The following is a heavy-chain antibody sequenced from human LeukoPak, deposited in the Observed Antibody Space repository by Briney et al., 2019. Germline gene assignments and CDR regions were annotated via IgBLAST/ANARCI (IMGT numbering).Heavy chain of an antibody. CDR3: AKTTRIVVVPAANWFDP. CDR2: ISGSGGST. Sequence: PGGSLRLSCAASGFTFSSYAMSWVRQAPGKGLEWVSAISGSGGSTYYADSVKGRFTFSRDNSKNTLYLQMNSLRAEDTAVYYCAKTTRIVVVPAANWFDPWGQGTLVTVSS. V-gene: IGHV3-23*01. J-gene: IGHJ5*02. D-gene: IGHD2-2*01. CDR1: GFTFSSYA.